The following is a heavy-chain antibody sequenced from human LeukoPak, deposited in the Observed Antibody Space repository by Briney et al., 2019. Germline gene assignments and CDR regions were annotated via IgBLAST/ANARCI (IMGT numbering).Heavy chain of an antibody. CDR3: AREAATVAGTGDY. J-gene: IGHJ4*02. Sequence: SETLSLTCTVSGGXISIRNYYWGWIRQPPGKGLEWVGSIYYSGSTYYNPSLKSRVTISVATSKNQFSLKLSSVTAADTAVYYCAREAATVAGTGDYWGQGTLVTVSS. CDR1: GGXISIRNYY. D-gene: IGHD6-19*01. CDR2: IYYSGST. V-gene: IGHV4-39*01.